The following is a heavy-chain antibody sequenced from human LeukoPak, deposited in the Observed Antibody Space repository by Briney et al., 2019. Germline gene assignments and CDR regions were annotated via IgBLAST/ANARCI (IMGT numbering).Heavy chain of an antibody. CDR3: ARSGGYNYGYSFDY. J-gene: IGHJ4*02. D-gene: IGHD5-18*01. V-gene: IGHV4-59*01. Sequence: PSETLSLTCTVSGGSISSSYWSWIRQPPGKGLEWIGYVYYSGSTKYNPSLKSRVTISLDTSKNQFPLKLSSVTAADTAMYYCARSGGYNYGYSFDYWGQGILVSVSS. CDR1: GGSISSSY. CDR2: VYYSGST.